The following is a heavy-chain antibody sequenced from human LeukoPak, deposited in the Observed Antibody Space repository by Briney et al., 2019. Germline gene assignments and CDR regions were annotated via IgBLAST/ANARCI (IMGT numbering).Heavy chain of an antibody. CDR2: ISSSSSYI. CDR1: GFTFSSYS. D-gene: IGHD6-19*01. CDR3: ARDSSGHCGMDV. J-gene: IGHJ6*02. Sequence: GGSLRLSCAASGFTFSSYSMNWVRQAPGKGLEWVSSISSSSSYIYYADSVKGRFTISRDNAKNSLYLQMNSLRAEDTAVYYSARDSSGHCGMDVWGQGTTVTVSS. V-gene: IGHV3-21*01.